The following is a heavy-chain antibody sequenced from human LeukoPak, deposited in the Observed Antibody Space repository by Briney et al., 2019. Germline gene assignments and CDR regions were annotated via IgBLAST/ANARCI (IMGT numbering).Heavy chain of an antibody. J-gene: IGHJ4*02. Sequence: GGSLRLSCAVSGFTFSSYEMNWVRQAPGKGRGWVSYISSSGSTIYYADSVKGRFTISRDNAKNSLYLQMSSLRAEDTAVYYCAGWLLLWGQGTLVTVSS. CDR2: ISSSGSTI. V-gene: IGHV3-48*03. CDR3: AGWLLL. D-gene: IGHD3-22*01. CDR1: GFTFSSYE.